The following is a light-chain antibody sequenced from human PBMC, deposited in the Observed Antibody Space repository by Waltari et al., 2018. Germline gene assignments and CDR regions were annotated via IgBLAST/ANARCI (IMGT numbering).Light chain of an antibody. CDR2: YDS. CDR3: QVWDSSNDHPVV. J-gene: IGLJ2*01. Sequence: SYVLTQPPSVSVAPGKTARVICGGNDIGSQTVHWYQQKPGQAPVVVISYDSDRPSGIPERFAGSNSGHTATLTIRRVEAGYEADYYCQVWDSSNDHPVVFGGGTKLTVL. V-gene: IGLV3-21*04. CDR1: DIGSQT.